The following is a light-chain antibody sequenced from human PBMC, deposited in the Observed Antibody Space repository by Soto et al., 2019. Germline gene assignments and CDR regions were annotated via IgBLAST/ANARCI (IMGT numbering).Light chain of an antibody. CDR3: QQYCCSPRT. J-gene: IGKJ3*01. Sequence: EIVLTQSPGTLSLSPGERVTLSCRASQSVSSSYLAWYQQKPGQAPRLLIYGASSRATGIPDRFSGSGSGTDFTLTISRLDPEDFAVYYCQQYCCSPRTFGPGTKVDIQ. CDR1: QSVSSSY. CDR2: GAS. V-gene: IGKV3-20*01.